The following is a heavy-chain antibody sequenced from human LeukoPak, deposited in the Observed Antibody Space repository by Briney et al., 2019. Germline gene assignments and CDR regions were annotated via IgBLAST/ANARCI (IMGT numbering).Heavy chain of an antibody. V-gene: IGHV1-18*01. CDR1: GYTFTSYG. J-gene: IGHJ5*02. D-gene: IGHD3-10*01. Sequence: ASVKVSCKASGYTFTSYGISWVRQAPGQGLEWMGWISAYNGNTNYAQKLQGGVTMTTDTSTSTAYMELRGLRSEDTAVYYCVRDGEGVAISVNYWFDPWGQGTLVTVSS. CDR3: VRDGEGVAISVNYWFDP. CDR2: ISAYNGNT.